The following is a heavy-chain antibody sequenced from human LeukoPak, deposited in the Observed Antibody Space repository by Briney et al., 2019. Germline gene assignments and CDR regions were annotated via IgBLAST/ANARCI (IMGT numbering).Heavy chain of an antibody. J-gene: IGHJ4*02. CDR2: ITYSGST. CDR3: AREGYCTNGECYRGNFDY. CDR1: GCSISSYY. D-gene: IGHD2-8*01. V-gene: IGHV4-59*01. Sequence: PSEALSLTCTVSGCSISSYYLSWLRQPPGKGLDWVGYITYSGSTNYNPSLKSRVTISVDTSKNQFSLKLSSVTAADTAVYYCAREGYCTNGECYRGNFDYWGQGTLVTVSS.